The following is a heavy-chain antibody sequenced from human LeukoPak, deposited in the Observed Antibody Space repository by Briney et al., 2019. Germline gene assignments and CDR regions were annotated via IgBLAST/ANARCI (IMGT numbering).Heavy chain of an antibody. D-gene: IGHD3-16*02. Sequence: SQTLSLTCTVSGGSISSGGYYWSWIRQHPGKGLEWIGYIYYSGSTYYNPSLKSRVTISVDTSKNQFSLKLSSVTAADTAVYYCASTPRQDYVWGSYRPTPPYCFDYWGREPWSPSPQ. CDR1: GGSISSGGYY. CDR3: ASTPRQDYVWGSYRPTPPYCFDY. J-gene: IGHJ4*02. CDR2: IYYSGST. V-gene: IGHV4-31*03.